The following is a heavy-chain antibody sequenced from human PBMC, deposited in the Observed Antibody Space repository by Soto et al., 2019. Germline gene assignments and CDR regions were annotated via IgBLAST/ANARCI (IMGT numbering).Heavy chain of an antibody. Sequence: EVQLVESGGGLVQPGGSLRLSCAASGFTFRNYWMSWVRQAPGKGLVWASIIQSDGSTTRYADSVEGRFTISRDNAKNTLYLQMNSLRAEDTAVYYCARDRGWNSMDVWGQGTTVTVSS. V-gene: IGHV3-74*01. J-gene: IGHJ6*02. D-gene: IGHD1-7*01. CDR3: ARDRGWNSMDV. CDR1: GFTFRNYW. CDR2: IQSDGSTT.